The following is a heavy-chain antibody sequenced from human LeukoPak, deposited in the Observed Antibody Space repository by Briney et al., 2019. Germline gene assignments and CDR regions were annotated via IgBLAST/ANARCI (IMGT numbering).Heavy chain of an antibody. Sequence: SETLSLTCTVSGGFISSYYGSWIRQPAGKGLEWIGRIYTSGSTNYNPSRKSRVTMSVDTSKNQFSLKLSSVTTADTAVYYCAGEFYYYDSSGFDYCGQGTLVTVPS. CDR1: GGFISSYY. CDR3: AGEFYYYDSSGFDY. V-gene: IGHV4-4*07. J-gene: IGHJ4*02. CDR2: IYTSGST. D-gene: IGHD3-22*01.